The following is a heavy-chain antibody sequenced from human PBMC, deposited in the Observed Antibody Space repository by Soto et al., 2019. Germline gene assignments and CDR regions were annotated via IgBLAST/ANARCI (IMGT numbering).Heavy chain of an antibody. J-gene: IGHJ4*02. V-gene: IGHV1-18*01. CDR3: ARDGAWRDYSNYGRD. CDR1: GYTLTSYG. D-gene: IGHD4-4*01. CDR2: ISAYNGNT. Sequence: QVQLVQSGAEVKKPGASVKVSCKASGYTLTSYGISWVRQAPGQGLEWMGWISAYNGNTNYAQKLQGRVTMTTDTSTSTAYIELRSLRSDDTAVYYCARDGAWRDYSNYGRDWGQGTLVTVSS.